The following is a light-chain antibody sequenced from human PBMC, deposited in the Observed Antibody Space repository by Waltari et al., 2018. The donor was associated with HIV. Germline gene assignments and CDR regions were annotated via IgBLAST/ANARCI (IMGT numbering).Light chain of an antibody. CDR3: SSYSSSITLYVV. Sequence: QSALTQPASVSGSPGQSITISCSATRSDVGGYNYVSCNQHHPGKAPKLMFSEVSNRPSGVSNRFSGSKSGNTASPTIAGLQAEDEADDYCSSYSSSITLYVVFGGGTKLTVL. V-gene: IGLV2-14*01. J-gene: IGLJ2*01. CDR2: EVS. CDR1: RSDVGGYNY.